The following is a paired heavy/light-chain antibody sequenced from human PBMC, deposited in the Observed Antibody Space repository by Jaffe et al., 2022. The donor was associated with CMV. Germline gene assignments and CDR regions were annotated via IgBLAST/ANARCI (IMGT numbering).Heavy chain of an antibody. D-gene: IGHD3-3*01. Sequence: EVQLAESGGGSIQPGGSLRLSCEASGLIVSRNYMSWVRQAPGKGLEWVSVIYSGGSTKYADSVKGRFIISRDNSKNNLYLQMNSLRAEDTAVYYCARLALQHYDFWSGYMEPTDYWGQGTLVTVSS. V-gene: IGHV3-53*01. CDR2: IYSGGST. J-gene: IGHJ4*02. CDR3: ARLALQHYDFWSGYMEPTDY. CDR1: GLIVSRNY.
Light chain of an antibody. Sequence: QSALTQPASVSGSPGQSITISCTGTSSDVGGSAYVSWYQRHPGKAPKLIIYDVTNRPSGVSNRLSGSKSGNTASLTVSGLQAEDEADYFCCSYTTTSAWVFGGGTKLTVL. J-gene: IGLJ3*02. V-gene: IGLV2-14*03. CDR1: SSDVGGSAY. CDR2: DVT. CDR3: CSYTTTSAWV.